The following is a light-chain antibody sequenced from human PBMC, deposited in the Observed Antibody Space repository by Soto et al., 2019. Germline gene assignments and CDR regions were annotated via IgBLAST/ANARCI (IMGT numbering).Light chain of an antibody. CDR2: DAS. Sequence: EVVLTKSPATLSLSPGERATLSCRASQSVSNNNLAWYQQKPGQAPRLLIYDASNRAPGIPARFSGSGSGTDFTLTISSLEPEDFAVYYCQQRNNWLTFGGGTKLEIK. V-gene: IGKV3-11*01. CDR3: QQRNNWLT. CDR1: QSVSNN. J-gene: IGKJ4*01.